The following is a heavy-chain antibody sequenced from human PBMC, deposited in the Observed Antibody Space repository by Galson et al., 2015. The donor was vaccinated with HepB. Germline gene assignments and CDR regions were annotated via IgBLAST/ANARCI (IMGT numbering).Heavy chain of an antibody. V-gene: IGHV3-23*01. Sequence: SLRLSCAASGFTFSSYAMSWVRQAPGKGLEWVSAISGSGGSTYYADSVKGRFTISRDNSKNTLYLQMNSLRAEDTAVYYCASNDRGYSGYDQLPIDYWGQGTLVTVSS. J-gene: IGHJ4*02. D-gene: IGHD5-12*01. CDR3: ASNDRGYSGYDQLPIDY. CDR2: ISGSGGST. CDR1: GFTFSSYA.